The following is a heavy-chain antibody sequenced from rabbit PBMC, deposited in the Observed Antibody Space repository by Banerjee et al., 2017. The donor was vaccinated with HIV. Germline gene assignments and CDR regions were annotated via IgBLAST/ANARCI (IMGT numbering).Heavy chain of an antibody. Sequence: QSLEESGGGLVKPEGSLTLTCKASGFSFSNKYVMCWVRQAPGKGLEWIACINTSSGNTVYASWAKGRFTISRSTSLSTVTLQLTSLTAADTATYFCARDLAGVVGWNLNLWGPGTLVTVS. J-gene: IGHJ4*01. CDR2: INTSSGNT. CDR3: ARDLAGVVGWNLNL. CDR1: GFSFSNKYV. D-gene: IGHD4-1*01. V-gene: IGHV1S43*01.